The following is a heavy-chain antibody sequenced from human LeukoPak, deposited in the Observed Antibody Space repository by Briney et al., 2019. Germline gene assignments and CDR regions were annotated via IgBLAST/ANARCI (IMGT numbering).Heavy chain of an antibody. CDR1: GGSISSGGYY. CDR2: IYYSGST. V-gene: IGHV4-31*03. Sequence: SETLSLTCTVSGGSISSGGYYWSWIRQHPGKGLEWIGYIYYSGSTYYNPSLKSRVTISVDTSKNQFSLKLSSVTAADTAVYYCARDQGQLLAWFDPWGQGTLVTVYS. J-gene: IGHJ5*02. CDR3: ARDQGQLLAWFDP. D-gene: IGHD2-2*01.